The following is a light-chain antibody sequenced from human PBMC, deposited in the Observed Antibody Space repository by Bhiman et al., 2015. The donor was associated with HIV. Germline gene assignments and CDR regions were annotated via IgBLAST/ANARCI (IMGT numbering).Light chain of an antibody. CDR1: SSNIGAGYD. CDR3: QSYDSSLSGWV. CDR2: GNS. J-gene: IGLJ3*02. Sequence: QPVLTQPPSVSGAPGQRVTISCTGSSSNIGAGYDVHWYQHLPGIAPKFLIYGNSNRPSGVPDRFSGSKSGTSASLAITGLQAEDEADYYCQSYDSSLSGWVFGGGTKLTVL. V-gene: IGLV1-40*01.